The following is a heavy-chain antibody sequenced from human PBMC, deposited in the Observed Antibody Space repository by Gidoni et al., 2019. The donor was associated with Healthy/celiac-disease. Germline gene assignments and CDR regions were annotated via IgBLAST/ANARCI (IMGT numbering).Heavy chain of an antibody. CDR3: ARGDYFDY. Sequence: QVQLQESGPGLVKPPETLSLTCTVSGGSISSYYWSWIRQPPGKGLKWIGYIYYSGSTNYNPSLKSRVTISVDTSKNQFSLKLSSVTAADTAVYYCARGDYFDYWGQGTLVTVSS. J-gene: IGHJ4*02. CDR2: IYYSGST. CDR1: GGSISSYY. V-gene: IGHV4-59*01.